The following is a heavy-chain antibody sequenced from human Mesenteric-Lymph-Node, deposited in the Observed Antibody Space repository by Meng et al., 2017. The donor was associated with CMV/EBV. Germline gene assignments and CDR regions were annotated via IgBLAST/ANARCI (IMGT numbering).Heavy chain of an antibody. CDR3: ARDYYDSSGRAFDI. Sequence: LSLTGAASGFTVSSNYMSWVRQAPGKGLEWVSVIYSGGSTYYADSVKGRFTISRDNSKNTLYLQMNSLRAEDTAVYYCARDYYDSSGRAFDIWGQGTMVTVSS. D-gene: IGHD3-22*01. CDR1: GFTVSSNY. CDR2: IYSGGST. V-gene: IGHV3-53*01. J-gene: IGHJ3*02.